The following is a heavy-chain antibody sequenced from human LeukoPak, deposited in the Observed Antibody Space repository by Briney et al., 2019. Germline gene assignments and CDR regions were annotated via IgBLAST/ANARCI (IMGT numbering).Heavy chain of an antibody. J-gene: IGHJ4*02. V-gene: IGHV3-74*01. Sequence: GGSLRLSCAASGFTFSSFWMHWVRQAPGKEVVWVSRINTDGSSTNYADSVKGRFTISRDNAKNTLYLQMNSLRAEDTAVYYCARDIGYSSRDWGQGTLVTVSS. CDR2: INTDGSST. D-gene: IGHD6-13*01. CDR3: ARDIGYSSRD. CDR1: GFTFSSFW.